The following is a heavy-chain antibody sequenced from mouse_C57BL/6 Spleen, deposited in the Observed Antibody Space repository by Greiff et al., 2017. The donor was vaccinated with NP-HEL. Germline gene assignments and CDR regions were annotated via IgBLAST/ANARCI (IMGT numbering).Heavy chain of an antibody. CDR1: GYTFTDYN. V-gene: IGHV1-18*01. J-gene: IGHJ3*01. CDR2: INPNNGGT. D-gene: IGHD3-2*02. Sequence: EVQLVESGPELVKPGASVKIPCKASGYTFTDYNMDWVKQSHGKSLEWIGDINPNNGGTIYNQKFKGKATLTVDKSSSAAYMELRSLTSEDTAVYYCATTDSSAPFAYWGQGTLVTVSA. CDR3: ATTDSSAPFAY.